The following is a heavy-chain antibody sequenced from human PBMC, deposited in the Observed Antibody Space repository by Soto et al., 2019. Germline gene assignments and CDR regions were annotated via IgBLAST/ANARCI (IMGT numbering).Heavy chain of an antibody. J-gene: IGHJ4*02. CDR2: ISPYNGKT. Sequence: ASVKVSCKVSGYTFTEYGISWFRQAPGQGLEWMGWISPYNGKTNYIQEFQDRVTITTDTSSTTVYMDLRTLKSDDTAIYFCARADYGDTKIYSFDHWGQGTLVTVSS. V-gene: IGHV1-18*01. D-gene: IGHD4-17*01. CDR3: ARADYGDTKIYSFDH. CDR1: GYTFTEYG.